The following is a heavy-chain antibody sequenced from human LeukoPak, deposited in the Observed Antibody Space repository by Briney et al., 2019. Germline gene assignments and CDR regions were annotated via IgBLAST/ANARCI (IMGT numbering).Heavy chain of an antibody. CDR2: ISGSGGST. Sequence: GGSLRLSCAASGFTFSSYAMSWVRQAPGKGLEWVSAISGSGGSTYYADSVKGRFTISRDNSKNTLYLQMNSLRAEDTAVYYCAKAVDPMKRKCYFDYWGQGTLVTVSS. CDR1: GFTFSSYA. J-gene: IGHJ4*02. V-gene: IGHV3-23*01. D-gene: IGHD3-22*01. CDR3: AKAVDPMKRKCYFDY.